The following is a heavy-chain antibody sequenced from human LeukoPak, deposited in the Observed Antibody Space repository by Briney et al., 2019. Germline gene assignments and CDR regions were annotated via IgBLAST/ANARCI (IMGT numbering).Heavy chain of an antibody. J-gene: IGHJ4*02. V-gene: IGHV3-53*01. Sequence: LPGGSLRLSCAASGFTVSTYSMSWVRQAPGKGLEWVATFSSGGRTSYADSVKGRFTISRDTSQNTVFLQMNSLRDEDTALYYCASILYGWGQGTLVTVSS. CDR2: FSSGGRT. CDR3: ASILYG. CDR1: GFTVSTYS. D-gene: IGHD2-2*02.